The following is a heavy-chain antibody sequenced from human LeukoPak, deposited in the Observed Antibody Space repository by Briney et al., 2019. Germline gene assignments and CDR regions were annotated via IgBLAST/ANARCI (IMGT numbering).Heavy chain of an antibody. CDR3: ARHESGGPTYYYYGMDV. D-gene: IGHD2-15*01. V-gene: IGHV4-30-4*08. Sequence: SETLSLTCTVSGGSISSGDYYWSWIRQPPGKGLEWIGYIYYSGSTYYNPSLKSRVTISVDTSKNQFSLKLSSVTAADTAVYYCARHESGGPTYYYYGMDVWGQGTTVTVSS. CDR2: IYYSGST. J-gene: IGHJ6*02. CDR1: GGSISSGDYY.